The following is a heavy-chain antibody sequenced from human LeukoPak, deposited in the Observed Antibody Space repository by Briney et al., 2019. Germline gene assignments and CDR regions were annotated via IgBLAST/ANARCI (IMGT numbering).Heavy chain of an antibody. Sequence: SSVKVSCKVSGYTLTELSMHWVRQAHATGQEWVGGCDPEDGETIYAQKFLGRGTITEEASTDTHYIEQSSLTSENTAVYYCARVDSVIVPAAQYYYMDVWGKGTTVTISS. D-gene: IGHD2-2*01. V-gene: IGHV1-24*01. CDR1: GYTLTELS. CDR2: CDPEDGET. J-gene: IGHJ6*03. CDR3: ARVDSVIVPAAQYYYMDV.